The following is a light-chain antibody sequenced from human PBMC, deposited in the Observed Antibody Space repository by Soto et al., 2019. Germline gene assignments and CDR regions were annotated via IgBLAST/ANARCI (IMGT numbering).Light chain of an antibody. Sequence: EIVMTQSPATLSVSPGETTRLSCRASQSINSDVAWYQQKVGQTPRLLIHGASTRATGIAARFSGSGSGTEFTLTISSLQSEDVAVYWCQQYNNWPLTFGPGTRLEIK. CDR2: GAS. CDR3: QQYNNWPLT. CDR1: QSINSD. V-gene: IGKV3D-15*01. J-gene: IGKJ5*01.